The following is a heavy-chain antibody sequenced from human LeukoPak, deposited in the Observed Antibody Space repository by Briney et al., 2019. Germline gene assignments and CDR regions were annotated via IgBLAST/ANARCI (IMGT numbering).Heavy chain of an antibody. D-gene: IGHD3-9*01. J-gene: IGHJ4*02. CDR3: AREEGTYYDILTGNYYFDY. V-gene: IGHV3-7*01. CDR1: GFTFSSYW. Sequence: GGSLRLSCAASGFTFSSYWMSWVRQAPGKGLEWVANIKQDGSEKYYVDSVKGRFTISRDNAKNSLYLQMNSLRAEDTAAYYCAREEGTYYDILTGNYYFDYWGQGTLVTVSS. CDR2: IKQDGSEK.